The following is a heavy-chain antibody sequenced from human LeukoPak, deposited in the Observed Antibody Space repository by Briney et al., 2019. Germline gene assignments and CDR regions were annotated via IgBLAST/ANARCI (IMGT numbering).Heavy chain of an antibody. CDR3: ARTQRCGGSCYDYYYGMDV. Sequence: GGSLRLSCAASGFSFSMYSMNWVRQAPGKGLEWVSYISSSSSTIYYADSVKGRFTISRDNAKNSLYLQMNSLRAEDTAVYYCARTQRCGGSCYDYYYGMDVWGQGTTVTVSS. D-gene: IGHD2-15*01. V-gene: IGHV3-48*01. CDR2: ISSSSSTI. J-gene: IGHJ6*02. CDR1: GFSFSMYS.